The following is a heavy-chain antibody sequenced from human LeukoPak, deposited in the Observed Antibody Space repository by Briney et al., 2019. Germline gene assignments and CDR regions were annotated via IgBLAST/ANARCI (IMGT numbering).Heavy chain of an antibody. J-gene: IGHJ4*02. CDR2: IRYDGTDK. CDR3: ARAQDTYNSLYFDY. D-gene: IGHD5-24*01. Sequence: GGSLRLSCAASGFTFNSYGMHWVRQAPGKGLEWVAFIRYDGTDKYYADSVKGRFSISRDNSKNTLYLQMNSLRGADTAVYYCARAQDTYNSLYFDYWGQGALVTVPS. CDR1: GFTFNSYG. V-gene: IGHV3-30*02.